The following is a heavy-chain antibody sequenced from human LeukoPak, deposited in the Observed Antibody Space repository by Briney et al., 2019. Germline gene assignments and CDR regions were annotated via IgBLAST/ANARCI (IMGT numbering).Heavy chain of an antibody. CDR2: ISGSSSTI. D-gene: IGHD3-22*01. CDR3: ARVRFYYDSSGYGFFGY. V-gene: IGHV3-48*02. Sequence: GWSLRLSCAASGFIFSSYAMNWVRQAQGKGLEWVSYISGSSSTIYNADSVKGRFTISRDNAKNTLYLQMNSLRDEDTAVYYCARVRFYYDSSGYGFFGYWGQGALVTVSS. CDR1: GFIFSSYA. J-gene: IGHJ4*02.